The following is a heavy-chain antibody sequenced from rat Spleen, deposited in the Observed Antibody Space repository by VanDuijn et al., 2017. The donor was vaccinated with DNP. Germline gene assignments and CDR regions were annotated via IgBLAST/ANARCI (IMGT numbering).Heavy chain of an antibody. CDR3: TTRDYGSYFDY. Sequence: EVKLVESGGGLVQPGRSLKLSCAASGFNFNDYWMGWVRQAPGKGLEWIGEINKDGNTINYTPSLKDKFTISRDNAQNTLYLQMDSLRSEETATYYCTTRDYGSYFDYWGQGVMVTVSS. V-gene: IGHV4-2*01. D-gene: IGHD1-3*01. CDR2: INKDGNTI. J-gene: IGHJ2*01. CDR1: GFNFNDYW.